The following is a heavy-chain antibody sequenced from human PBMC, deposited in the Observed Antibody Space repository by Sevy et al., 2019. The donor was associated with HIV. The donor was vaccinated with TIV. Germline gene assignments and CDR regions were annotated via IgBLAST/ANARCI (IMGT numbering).Heavy chain of an antibody. D-gene: IGHD3-22*01. J-gene: IGHJ6*02. CDR3: ARGRGVYDDSSPAPGMDV. CDR1: GGSFSGYY. Sequence: SETLSLTCAVYGGSFSGYYWSWIRQPPGKGLEWIGEINHRGSTNYNPSLKSRVTISVDTAKNQFPRKRSSVTAADTAVYSCARGRGVYDDSSPAPGMDVWGQGTTVTVSS. V-gene: IGHV4-34*01. CDR2: INHRGST.